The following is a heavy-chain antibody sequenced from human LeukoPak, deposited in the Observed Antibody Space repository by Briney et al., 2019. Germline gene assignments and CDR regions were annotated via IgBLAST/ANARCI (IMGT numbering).Heavy chain of an antibody. D-gene: IGHD3-22*01. CDR3: ARARGGYYDSSGYYPPDAFDI. V-gene: IGHV4-31*03. J-gene: IGHJ3*02. CDR2: IYYSGST. Sequence: PSETLSLTCTVSGGSISSGGYYWSWIRQHPGKGLEWIGYIYYSGSTYYNPSLKSRVTISVDTSKNQFSLKLSSVTAADTAVYYCARARGGYYDSSGYYPPDAFDIWGQGTMVTVSS. CDR1: GGSISSGGYY.